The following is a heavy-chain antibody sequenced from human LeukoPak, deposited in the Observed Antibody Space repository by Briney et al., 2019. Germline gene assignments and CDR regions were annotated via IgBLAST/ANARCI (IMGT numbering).Heavy chain of an antibody. D-gene: IGHD1-1*01. CDR2: IYSAEST. V-gene: IGHV3-53*01. CDR3: ARLHRRQMTSFDY. CDR1: GFTVSNTY. J-gene: IGHJ4*02. Sequence: GESLRLSCAASGFTVSNTYMSWVRQAPGKGLEWVSAIYSAESTYYVDSVKGRFTISRDNSKNTLYLQMNSLRAEDTAVYYCARLHRRQMTSFDYWGQGTLITVSS.